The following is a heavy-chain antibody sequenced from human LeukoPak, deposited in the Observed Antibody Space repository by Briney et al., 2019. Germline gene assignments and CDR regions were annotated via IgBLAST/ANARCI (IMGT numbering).Heavy chain of an antibody. CDR1: GGSISSGNYY. CDR2: IYYSGST. J-gene: IGHJ4*02. D-gene: IGHD6-19*01. V-gene: IGHV4-61*01. CDR3: ARGSGWHPPLDY. Sequence: PSETLSLTCTVSGGSISSGNYYWSWIRQPPGKGLEWIGYIYYSGSTNYNPSLKSRVTISVDTSKNQFSLKLSSVTAADTAVYYCARGSGWHPPLDYWGQGTLVTVSS.